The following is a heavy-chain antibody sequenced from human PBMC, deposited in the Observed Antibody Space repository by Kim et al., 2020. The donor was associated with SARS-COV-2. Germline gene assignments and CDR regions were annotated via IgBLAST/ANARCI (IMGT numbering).Heavy chain of an antibody. CDR2: INPNCGAT. Sequence: ASVKVSCKASGYTFTGYYMNWVRQAPGQGLEWMGRINPNCGATNYAQKFQGRVTITRDTSTSTAYMELSRLRSEDTAVYYCARGGDGTSWGQGNLGNVS. V-gene: IGHV1-2*06. CDR3: ARGGDGTS. J-gene: IGHJ4*02. D-gene: IGHD3-3*01. CDR1: GYTFTGYY.